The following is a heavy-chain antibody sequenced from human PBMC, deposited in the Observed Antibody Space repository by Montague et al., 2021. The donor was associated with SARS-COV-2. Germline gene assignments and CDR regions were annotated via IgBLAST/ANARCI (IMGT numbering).Heavy chain of an antibody. CDR2: IYYSGST. CDR1: GGSISSSSYY. Sequence: SETLSLTCTVSGGSISSSSYYWGWIRQPPGKGLEWIGSIYYSGSTYYTPSLKSRVTISVDTSKNQFSLKPSSVTAADTAVYYCASPTYYYDSSGSDAFDIWGQGTMVTVSS. V-gene: IGHV4-39*01. CDR3: ASPTYYYDSSGSDAFDI. D-gene: IGHD3-22*01. J-gene: IGHJ3*02.